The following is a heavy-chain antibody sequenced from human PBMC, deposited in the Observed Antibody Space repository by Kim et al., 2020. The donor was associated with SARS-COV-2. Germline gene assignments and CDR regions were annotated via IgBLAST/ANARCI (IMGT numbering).Heavy chain of an antibody. V-gene: IGHV3-49*04. J-gene: IGHJ4*02. CDR2: IRSKAYGGTT. Sequence: GGSLRLSCTASGFTFGDYAMSWVRQAPGKALEWVGFIRSKAYGGTTEYAASVKGRFTISRDDSKSIAYLQMNSLKTEDTAVYYCTRDINGRDGYNVYYFDSWGQGTLVTVSS. CDR1: GFTFGDYA. CDR3: TRDINGRDGYNVYYFDS. D-gene: IGHD2-8*01.